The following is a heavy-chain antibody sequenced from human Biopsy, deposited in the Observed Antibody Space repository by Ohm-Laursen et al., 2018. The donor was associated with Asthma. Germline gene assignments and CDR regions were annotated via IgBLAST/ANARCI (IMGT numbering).Heavy chain of an antibody. V-gene: IGHV3-53*01. CDR2: IYSGGTS. CDR1: GFTFSIYD. D-gene: IGHD6-19*01. J-gene: IGHJ4*02. CDR3: ARGDSSGWSHYYFDY. Sequence: GSLRLSCAASGFTFSIYDIHWVRQAPGKGLEWVSVIYSGGTSHTADSVRGRFTISRDFSKNTLHLQMHSLRVEDTAVYYCARGDSSGWSHYYFDYWGQGTLVTVSS.